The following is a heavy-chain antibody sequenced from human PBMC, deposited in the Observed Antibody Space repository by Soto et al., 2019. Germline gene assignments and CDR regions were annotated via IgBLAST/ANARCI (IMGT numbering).Heavy chain of an antibody. CDR2: ISYSGST. CDR1: VGSISSSSYY. D-gene: IGHD5-18*01. V-gene: IGHV4-39*07. CDR3: ATMGTPATGLYYFDY. Sequence: PSETLSLTCTVSVGSISSSSYYWGWIRQPPGKGLEWIGSISYSGSTYYSLSLKSRVTISVDTSKTQFSLNLSFVTAADTAVYYCATMGTPATGLYYFDYWGQGTLVTVSS. J-gene: IGHJ4*02.